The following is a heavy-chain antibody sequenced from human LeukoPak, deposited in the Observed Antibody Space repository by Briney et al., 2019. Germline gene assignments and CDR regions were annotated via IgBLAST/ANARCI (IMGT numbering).Heavy chain of an antibody. CDR2: ISGSGGST. CDR1: GFTFSSYG. D-gene: IGHD6-19*01. Sequence: PGGSLRLSCAASGFTFSSYGMSWVRQAPGKGLEWVSAISGSGGSTYYADSVKGRFTISRDNSKNTLYLQMNSLRAEDTAVYYCAKDKVAGPTSRFDYWGQGNLVTVSS. V-gene: IGHV3-23*01. CDR3: AKDKVAGPTSRFDY. J-gene: IGHJ4*02.